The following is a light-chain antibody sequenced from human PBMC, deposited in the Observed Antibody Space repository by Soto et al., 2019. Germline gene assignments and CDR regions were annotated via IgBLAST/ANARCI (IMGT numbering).Light chain of an antibody. V-gene: IGLV2-23*01. CDR3: CSYAGSSTLV. J-gene: IGLJ2*01. Sequence: QSVLTQPASVSGSPGQSITISCTGISSDVGSYKFVSWYQQPPVKAPKLMIYEGSKRPSGVSNRFSGSKSGNTASLTISGLQAEDEADYYCCSYAGSSTLVFGGGTKLTVL. CDR2: EGS. CDR1: SSDVGSYKF.